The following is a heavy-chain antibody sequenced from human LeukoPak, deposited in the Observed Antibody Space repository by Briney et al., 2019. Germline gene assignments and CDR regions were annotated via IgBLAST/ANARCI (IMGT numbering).Heavy chain of an antibody. Sequence: ASVKVSCKASGYTFTSYGISWVRQAPGQGLEWMGWISAYNGNTNYAQKFQGRVTITADKSTSTAYMELSSLRSEDTAVYYCARSLRTAMALYYYYGMDVWGQGTTVTVSS. J-gene: IGHJ6*02. V-gene: IGHV1-18*01. CDR1: GYTFTSYG. CDR2: ISAYNGNT. CDR3: ARSLRTAMALYYYYGMDV. D-gene: IGHD5-18*01.